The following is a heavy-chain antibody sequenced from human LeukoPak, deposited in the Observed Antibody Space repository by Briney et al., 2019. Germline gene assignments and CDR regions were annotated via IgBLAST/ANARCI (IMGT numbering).Heavy chain of an antibody. CDR2: INPSDSDT. D-gene: IGHD1-1*01. V-gene: IGHV5-51*01. CDR1: GYSFTNYW. J-gene: IGHJ4*02. Sequence: KPGESLKISCKGSGYSFTNYWIAWVRQMPGRGLEWMVIINPSDSDTRYSPSFQGQVTISADKSISTAYLQRSSLKASDSAMYCCARAWNFDYWGQGTLVTVSS. CDR3: ARAWNFDY.